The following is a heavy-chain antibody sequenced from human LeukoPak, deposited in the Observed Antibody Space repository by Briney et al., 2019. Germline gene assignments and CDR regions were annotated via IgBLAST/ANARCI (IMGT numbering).Heavy chain of an antibody. J-gene: IGHJ2*01. CDR1: GFTFSSYG. CDR2: ISYDGSNK. V-gene: IGHV3-30*03. D-gene: IGHD3-10*01. CDR3: ARELWFGELSFWYYDL. Sequence: GRSLRLSCAASGFTFSSYGMHWVRQAPGKGLEWVAVISYDGSNKYYADSVKGRFTISRDNSKNTLYLQMNSLRAEDTAVYYCARELWFGELSFWYYDLWGRGTLVTVSS.